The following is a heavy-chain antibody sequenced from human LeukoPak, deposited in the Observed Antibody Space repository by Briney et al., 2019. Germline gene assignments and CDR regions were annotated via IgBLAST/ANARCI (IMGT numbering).Heavy chain of an antibody. CDR3: AKGEYYFDSSGYFIGF. CDR1: GFTFSSYA. Sequence: PGESLRLSCAASGFTFSSYAMSWVRQAPGKGLEWVSAIRGSGGSTYYADSVKGRLTISRDNSKNTLYLQMNSLRAEITAVDYCAKGEYYFDSSGYFIGFWGEGTLVTVSS. V-gene: IGHV3-23*01. D-gene: IGHD3-22*01. CDR2: IRGSGGST. J-gene: IGHJ4*02.